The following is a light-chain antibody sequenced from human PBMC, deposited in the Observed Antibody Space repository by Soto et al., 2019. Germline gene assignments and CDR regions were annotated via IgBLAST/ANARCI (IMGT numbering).Light chain of an antibody. V-gene: IGKV3-15*01. CDR1: QSVSSN. Sequence: EIVMTQSPVTLSVSPGERVTLSCRASQSVSSNLAWYQQKPGQAPSLLIYGASTRATGIPARFSGSGSETEFTLTISSLQSEDFAVYYCQQYNNWPQTFGQGTKV. CDR3: QQYNNWPQT. CDR2: GAS. J-gene: IGKJ1*01.